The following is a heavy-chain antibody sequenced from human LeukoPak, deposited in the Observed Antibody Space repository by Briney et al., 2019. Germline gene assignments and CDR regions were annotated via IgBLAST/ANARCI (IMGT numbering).Heavy chain of an antibody. D-gene: IGHD4-17*01. CDR3: AKDRFRVDGDYDAYFDY. J-gene: IGHJ4*02. CDR1: GFTFSSYG. CDR2: ISYDGSNK. Sequence: GRSLRLSCAASGFTFSSYGMHWVRQAPGKGLEWVAVISYDGSNKYYADSVKGRFTISRDNPKNTLYLQMNSLRAEDTAVDYCAKDRFRVDGDYDAYFDYWGQGTLVTVSS. V-gene: IGHV3-30*18.